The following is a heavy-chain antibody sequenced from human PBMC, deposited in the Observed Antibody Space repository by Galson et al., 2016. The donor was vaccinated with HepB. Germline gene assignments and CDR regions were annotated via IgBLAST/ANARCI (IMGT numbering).Heavy chain of an antibody. J-gene: IGHJ4*02. V-gene: IGHV4-59*01. D-gene: IGHD2-2*01. CDR2: IYYSGST. CDR1: GGSIGDYY. CDR3: ARGSYCSRASCYTSPFDF. Sequence: ETLSLTCTVSGGSIGDYYWNWIRQPPGKGLEWVGYIYYSGSTTYNPSLKSRVTISVDTSKSQFSLKLNSVTAADTALYYCARGSYCSRASCYTSPFDFWGQGSLVTVSS.